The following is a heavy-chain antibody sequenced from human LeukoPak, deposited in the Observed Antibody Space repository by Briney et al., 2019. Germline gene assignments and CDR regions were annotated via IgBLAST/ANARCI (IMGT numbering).Heavy chain of an antibody. CDR2: ISYDGSNK. Sequence: GGSLRLSCAASGFTFSSYGMHRVRQAPGKGLEWVAVISYDGSNKYYADSVKGRFTISRDNSKNTLYLQMNSLRAEDTAVYYCAKERDPYGMDVWGQGTTVTVSS. CDR3: AKERDPYGMDV. CDR1: GFTFSSYG. J-gene: IGHJ6*02. V-gene: IGHV3-30*18.